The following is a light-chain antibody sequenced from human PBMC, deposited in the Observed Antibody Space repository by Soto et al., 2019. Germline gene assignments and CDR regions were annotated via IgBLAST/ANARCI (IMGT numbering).Light chain of an antibody. J-gene: IGLJ3*02. Sequence: QSVLTQSPSASASPGASVKPTCTLSSGHSDYAIAWHQQQPEKGPRYLMKVTSDGSHTKGDGIPDRFSGSSSGADRYLTISSLRSDDEADYYWQAWGTGGVFGGGTKLTVL. V-gene: IGLV4-69*01. CDR2: VTSDGSH. CDR1: SGHSDYA. CDR3: QAWGTGGV.